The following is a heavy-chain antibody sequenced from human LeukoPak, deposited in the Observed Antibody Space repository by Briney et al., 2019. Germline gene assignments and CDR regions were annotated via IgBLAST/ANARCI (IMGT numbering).Heavy chain of an antibody. Sequence: GGSLRLSCAASGFTFSSYWMHWVRQAPGEGVGWVSRINSDGSSTSYADSVKGRFTISRDNAKNTLYLQMNSLRAEDTAVYYCARSPTYYDILTGYYPAYYFDYWGQGTLVTVSS. J-gene: IGHJ4*02. V-gene: IGHV3-74*01. CDR3: ARSPTYYDILTGYYPAYYFDY. CDR2: INSDGSST. D-gene: IGHD3-9*01. CDR1: GFTFSSYW.